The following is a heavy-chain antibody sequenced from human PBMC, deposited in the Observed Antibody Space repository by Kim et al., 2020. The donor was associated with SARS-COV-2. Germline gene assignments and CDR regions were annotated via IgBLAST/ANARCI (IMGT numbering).Heavy chain of an antibody. CDR3: ARSTYGSGTYKTDSFDI. D-gene: IGHD3-10*01. J-gene: IGHJ3*02. Sequence: GGSLRLSCAASGFSFSNFWMTWVRQAPGEGLEWVAIINYDGSEKHYVDSVKGRFTISRDNARDSLYLQMDSLRGDDTATFYCARSTYGSGTYKTDSFDIWGQGTMVTVSS. CDR2: INYDGSEK. V-gene: IGHV3-7*05. CDR1: GFSFSNFW.